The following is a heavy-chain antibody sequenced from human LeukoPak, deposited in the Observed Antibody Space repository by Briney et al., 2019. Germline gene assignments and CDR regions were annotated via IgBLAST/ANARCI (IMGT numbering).Heavy chain of an antibody. CDR3: AKPLGYSYGVDAFDV. CDR1: GFTFSRYA. D-gene: IGHD5-18*01. J-gene: IGHJ3*01. V-gene: IGHV3-23*01. CDR2: ISGSGDT. Sequence: GGSLRLSCAASGFTFSRYAMSWVRQAPGTGLEWVSGISGSGDTYNADSVKGRFSISRDNSKNALHLQMNSLRAEDTAVYYCAKPLGYSYGVDAFDVWGQGTMATVSS.